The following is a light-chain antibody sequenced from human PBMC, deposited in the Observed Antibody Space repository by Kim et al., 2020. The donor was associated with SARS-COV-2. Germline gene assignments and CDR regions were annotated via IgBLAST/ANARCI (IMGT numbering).Light chain of an antibody. CDR1: SSNMGNDF. Sequence: GQKVPVSGSESSSNMGNDFVSWYQQLPGTAPKLLIYDNNKRPSVIPDRFSGSKSGTSATLGITGLQTGDEADYYCGTWDSSLSAVVFGGGTQLTVL. J-gene: IGLJ2*01. V-gene: IGLV1-51*01. CDR2: DNN. CDR3: GTWDSSLSAVV.